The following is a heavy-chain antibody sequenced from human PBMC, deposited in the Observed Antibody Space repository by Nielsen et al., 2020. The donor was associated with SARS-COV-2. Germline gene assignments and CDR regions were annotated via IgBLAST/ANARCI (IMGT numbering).Heavy chain of an antibody. J-gene: IGHJ4*02. V-gene: IGHV3-23*01. Sequence: GGSLRLSCAASGFTFDDCGMSWVRQAPGKGLEWVSAITGSGGDTYYADSVKGRFTISRDNSRNTLYLQMNFLRAEDTAVYYCATPRPGLWGQGTLVTVSS. CDR2: ITGSGGDT. CDR3: ATPRPGL. D-gene: IGHD6-6*01. CDR1: GFTFDDCG.